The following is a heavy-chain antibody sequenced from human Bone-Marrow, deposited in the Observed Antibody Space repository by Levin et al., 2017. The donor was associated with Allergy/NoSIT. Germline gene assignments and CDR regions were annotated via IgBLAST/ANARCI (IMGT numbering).Heavy chain of an antibody. CDR2: ISGSGGST. Sequence: GESLKISCAASGFTFSSYAMSWVRQAPGKGLEWVSAISGSGGSTYYADSVKGRFTISRDNSKNTLYLQMNSLRAEDTAVYYCAKGATTTPLFDYWGQGTLVTVSS. D-gene: IGHD4-17*01. V-gene: IGHV3-23*01. J-gene: IGHJ4*02. CDR3: AKGATTTPLFDY. CDR1: GFTFSSYA.